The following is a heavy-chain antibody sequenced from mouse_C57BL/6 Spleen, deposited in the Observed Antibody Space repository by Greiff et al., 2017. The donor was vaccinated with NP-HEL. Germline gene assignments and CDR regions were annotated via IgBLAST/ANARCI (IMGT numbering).Heavy chain of an antibody. CDR1: GFSFNTYA. J-gene: IGHJ4*01. CDR3: VRYDGYLYAMDY. CDR2: IRSKSNNYAT. D-gene: IGHD2-3*01. V-gene: IGHV10-1*01. Sequence: EVKLVESGGGLVQPKGSLKLSCAASGFSFNTYAMNWVRQAPGKGLEWVARIRSKSNNYATYYADSVKDRFTISRDDSESMLYLQMNNLKTEDTAMYYCVRYDGYLYAMDYWGQGTSVTVSS.